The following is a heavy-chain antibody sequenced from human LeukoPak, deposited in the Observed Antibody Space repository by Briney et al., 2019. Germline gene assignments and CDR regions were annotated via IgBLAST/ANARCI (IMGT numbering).Heavy chain of an antibody. V-gene: IGHV4-34*01. J-gene: IGHJ4*02. Sequence: SETLSLTCAVDGGSVSGYYWSWIRQPPGKGLEWIGEINHSGSTNYNPSLKSRVTISVDTSKNQFSLKLSSVTAADTAVYYCARGRATMVRGVIKRCYFDYWGQGTLVTVSS. CDR1: GGSVSGYY. CDR2: INHSGST. CDR3: ARGRATMVRGVIKRCYFDY. D-gene: IGHD3-10*01.